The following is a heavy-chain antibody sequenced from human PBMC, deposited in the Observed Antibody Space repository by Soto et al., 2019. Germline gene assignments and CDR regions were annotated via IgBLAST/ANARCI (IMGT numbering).Heavy chain of an antibody. V-gene: IGHV4-59*01. CDR1: GGSINDYY. J-gene: IGHJ5*02. CDR2: IYHSGTT. CDR3: ARDWSMEVGAKHWFDP. D-gene: IGHD1-26*01. Sequence: PSETLSLTCTVSGGSINDYYRSWIRQPPGKRLEWIGYIYHSGTTNYNPSLKRRVTISVDTSKNQFSLELRSVSAADTAVYYCARDWSMEVGAKHWFDPWGQGTLVTVSS.